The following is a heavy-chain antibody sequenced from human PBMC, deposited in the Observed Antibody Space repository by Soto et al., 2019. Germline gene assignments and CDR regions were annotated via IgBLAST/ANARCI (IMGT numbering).Heavy chain of an antibody. J-gene: IGHJ4*02. CDR2: INHSGST. CDR3: ARGYYRRYCISTSCYDRYRLLDY. Sequence: PSETLSLTCAVYGGSFSGYYWSWIRQPPGKGLEWIGEINHSGSTNYNPSLKSRVTISVDTSKNQFSLKLSSVTAADTAVYYCARGYYRRYCISTSCYDRYRLLDYWGQGTLVTVSS. V-gene: IGHV4-34*01. D-gene: IGHD2-2*01. CDR1: GGSFSGYY.